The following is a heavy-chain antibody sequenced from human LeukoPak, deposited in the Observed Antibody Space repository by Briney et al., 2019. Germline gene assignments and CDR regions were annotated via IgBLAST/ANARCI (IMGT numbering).Heavy chain of an antibody. Sequence: GGSLRLSCAASGFTFSSYGMHWVRQARGKGLEWVAFIRYDGSNKYYADSVKGRFTISRDNSKNTLYLQMNSLRAEDTAVYYCAKDLFGANDAFDIWGQGTMVTVSS. D-gene: IGHD3-16*01. CDR1: GFTFSSYG. CDR3: AKDLFGANDAFDI. V-gene: IGHV3-30*02. J-gene: IGHJ3*02. CDR2: IRYDGSNK.